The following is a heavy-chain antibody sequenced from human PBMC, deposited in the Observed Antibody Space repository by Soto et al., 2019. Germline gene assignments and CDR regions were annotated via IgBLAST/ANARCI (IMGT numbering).Heavy chain of an antibody. CDR3: AKDEPVRGVIINAFDI. V-gene: IGHV3-23*01. CDR1: GFTFSSYA. Sequence: EVQLLESGGGLVQPGGSLRLSCAASGFTFSSYAMSWVRQAPGKGLEWVSAISGSGGSTYYADSVKGRFTISRDNSKNTLYLQMNSLRAEDTAVYYCAKDEPVRGVIINAFDIWGQGTMFTVSS. D-gene: IGHD3-10*01. J-gene: IGHJ3*02. CDR2: ISGSGGST.